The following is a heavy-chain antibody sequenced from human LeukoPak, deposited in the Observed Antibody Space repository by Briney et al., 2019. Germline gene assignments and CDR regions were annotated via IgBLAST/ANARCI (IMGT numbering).Heavy chain of an antibody. Sequence: GSSVKVSCKASGGTFSSYAISWVRQAPGQGLEWMRWISAYNGNTNYAQKLQGRVTMTTDTSTSTAYMELRSLRSDDTAVYYCARAPAVVPAALLLGYYYYMDVWGKGTTVTVSS. D-gene: IGHD2-2*01. J-gene: IGHJ6*03. CDR1: GGTFSSYA. V-gene: IGHV1-18*01. CDR3: ARAPAVVPAALLLGYYYYMDV. CDR2: ISAYNGNT.